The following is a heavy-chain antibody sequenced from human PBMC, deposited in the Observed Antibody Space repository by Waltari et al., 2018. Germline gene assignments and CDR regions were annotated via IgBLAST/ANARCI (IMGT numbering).Heavy chain of an antibody. V-gene: IGHV3-53*01. CDR1: GISISDNY. Sequence: EVQLVESGGGLIQPGGSLRLSCAASGISISDNYLSWVRQAPGKGLEWVSFINSGGTTYYADSVKGRFTISRDNSKNTVYLQMNSLRAEDTAMYYCARDSKFDPWGQGTLVTVSS. CDR2: INSGGTT. J-gene: IGHJ5*02. D-gene: IGHD4-4*01. CDR3: ARDSKFDP.